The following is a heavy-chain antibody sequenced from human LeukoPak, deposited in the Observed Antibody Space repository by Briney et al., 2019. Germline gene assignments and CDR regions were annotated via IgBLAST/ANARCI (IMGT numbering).Heavy chain of an antibody. J-gene: IGHJ4*02. V-gene: IGHV4-59*01. CDR3: ASHRRSHGSEY. CDR1: GGSFGHYF. D-gene: IGHD3-10*01. Sequence: SETLSLTCSVSGGSFGHYFWSWIRQPPGKGLEWIGYVYYSGSTDYSPSLKSRLTISADTSKNQFSLKLSSVTAADTAVYYCASHRRSHGSEYWGQGTLVTVSS. CDR2: VYYSGST.